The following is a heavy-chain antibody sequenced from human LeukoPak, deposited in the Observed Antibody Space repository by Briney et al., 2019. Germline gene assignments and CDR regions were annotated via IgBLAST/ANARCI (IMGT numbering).Heavy chain of an antibody. CDR3: ARSRRYYDHYYYMDV. CDR2: IYTSGST. D-gene: IGHD3-3*01. J-gene: IGHJ6*03. Sequence: SETLSLTCTVSGGSISSYYWSWIRQPAGKGLEWIGRIYTSGSTNYNPSLKSRVTISVDTSKNQFSLKLSSVTAADTAVYYCARSRRYYDHYYYMDVWGKGTMVTVSS. V-gene: IGHV4-4*07. CDR1: GGSISSYY.